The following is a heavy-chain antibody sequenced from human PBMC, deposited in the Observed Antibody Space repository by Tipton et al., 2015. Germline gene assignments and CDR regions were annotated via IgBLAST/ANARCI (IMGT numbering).Heavy chain of an antibody. CDR3: ARIYSNYVHDY. J-gene: IGHJ4*02. CDR2: IYYSGST. Sequence: TLSLTCTVSGGSISTSTYYWGWIRQPPGKGLEWIGSIYYSGSTYYNPSLKSRVTLSIDTSKNQFSLKLSSVTAADTAVYYCARIYSNYVHDYWGQGTLVTVSS. CDR1: GGSISTSTYY. V-gene: IGHV4-39*01. D-gene: IGHD4-11*01.